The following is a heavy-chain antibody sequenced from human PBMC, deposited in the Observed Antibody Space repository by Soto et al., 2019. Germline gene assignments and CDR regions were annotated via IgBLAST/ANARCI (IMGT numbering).Heavy chain of an antibody. J-gene: IGHJ2*01. CDR2: IFDSGST. V-gene: IGHV4-30-4*01. CDR1: GGSISGGVHS. Sequence: QVQLQESGPGLVKPSETLSLTCTVSGGSISGGVHSWSWIRQPPGKGLEWIGHIFDSGSTYYNPSLKSRLTISLDTSKNQFALRLSSVTAADTAGYYCAREIMPLTNDWYFDLWGRGTLVTVSS. D-gene: IGHD2-8*01. CDR3: AREIMPLTNDWYFDL.